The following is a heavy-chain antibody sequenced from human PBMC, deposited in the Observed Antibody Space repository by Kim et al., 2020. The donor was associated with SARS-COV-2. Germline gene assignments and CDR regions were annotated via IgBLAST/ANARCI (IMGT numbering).Heavy chain of an antibody. CDR1: GGSISSSSYY. CDR2: IYYSGST. J-gene: IGHJ6*03. D-gene: IGHD3-3*01. CDR3: ARHLDYYDFWSGYSSYSMDV. Sequence: SETLSLTCTVSGGSISSSSYYWGWIRQPPGKGLEWIGSIYYSGSTYYNPSLKSRVTISVDTSKNQFSLKLSSVTAADTAVYYCARHLDYYDFWSGYSSYSMDVWGKGTTVTVSS. V-gene: IGHV4-39*01.